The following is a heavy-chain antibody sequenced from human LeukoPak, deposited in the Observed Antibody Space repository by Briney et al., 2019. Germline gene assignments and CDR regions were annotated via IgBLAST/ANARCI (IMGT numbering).Heavy chain of an antibody. Sequence: SETLSLTCTVSGGSISFHYWSWIRQPPGKGLEWIGYIHLSGSNYYDPSLRSRVTISGDTSKNQFSLRLNSVTAADTAVYYCARGGVWYFDLWGRGTPVTVSS. CDR2: IHLSGSN. CDR3: ARGGVWYFDL. CDR1: GGSISFHY. V-gene: IGHV4-59*11. J-gene: IGHJ2*01. D-gene: IGHD3-16*01.